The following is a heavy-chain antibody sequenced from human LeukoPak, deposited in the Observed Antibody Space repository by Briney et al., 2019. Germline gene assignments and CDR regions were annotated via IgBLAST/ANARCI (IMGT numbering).Heavy chain of an antibody. CDR2: IWYDGNNK. CDR3: AKQGSGYYWFDY. Sequence: PGRSLRLSCAASGFTFSNYGMHWVRQAPGKGLEWVAVIWYDGNNKYYADSVKGRFTISRDNSKNTLYLQMNSLRAEDTAVYYCAKQGSGYYWFDYWGQGTLVTVSS. D-gene: IGHD3-22*01. V-gene: IGHV3-33*06. J-gene: IGHJ4*02. CDR1: GFTFSNYG.